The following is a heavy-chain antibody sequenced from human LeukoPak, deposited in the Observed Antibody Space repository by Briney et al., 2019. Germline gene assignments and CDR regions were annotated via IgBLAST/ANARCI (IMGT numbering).Heavy chain of an antibody. CDR1: GYSISSGYY. CDR3: ARHPGYYDSSGYFGFDY. Sequence: SETLSLTCTVSGYSISSGYYWGWIRQPPGKGLEWIGSIYHSGSAYYNPSLKSRDTISVDTSKNQFPLKLSSVTAADTAVYYCARHPGYYDSSGYFGFDYWGQGTLVTVSS. CDR2: IYHSGSA. D-gene: IGHD3-22*01. J-gene: IGHJ4*02. V-gene: IGHV4-38-2*02.